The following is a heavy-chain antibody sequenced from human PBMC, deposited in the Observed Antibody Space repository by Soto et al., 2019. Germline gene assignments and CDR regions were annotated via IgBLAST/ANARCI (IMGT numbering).Heavy chain of an antibody. J-gene: IGHJ3*02. Sequence: QVQLQESGPGLVKPSETLSLTCTVSGGSISSYYWSWIRQPPGKGLEWIGYIYYSGSTNYNPSLKRRFTISVDTSTNQFSLKLSSVTAADTAVYYCARVKKDFWSGYFTPRRAFDIWGQGTMVTVSS. D-gene: IGHD3-3*01. V-gene: IGHV4-59*01. CDR3: ARVKKDFWSGYFTPRRAFDI. CDR2: IYYSGST. CDR1: GGSISSYY.